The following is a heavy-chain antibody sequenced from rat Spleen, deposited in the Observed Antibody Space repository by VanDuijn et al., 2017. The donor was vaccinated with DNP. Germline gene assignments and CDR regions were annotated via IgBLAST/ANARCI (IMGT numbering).Heavy chain of an antibody. V-gene: IGHV1-43*01. Sequence: QVQLQQSGAELAKPGSSVKISCKTSGYTFTSYYISWIKQTPGQGLECIGYINTGSGGTNYNEKFKGKATLTVDKSSSTAFMQLSSLTPDDSAVYYCARRRLPYWYFDFWGPGTMVTVSS. CDR2: INTGSGGT. J-gene: IGHJ1*01. CDR3: ARRRLPYWYFDF. CDR1: GYTFTSYY. D-gene: IGHD1-4*01.